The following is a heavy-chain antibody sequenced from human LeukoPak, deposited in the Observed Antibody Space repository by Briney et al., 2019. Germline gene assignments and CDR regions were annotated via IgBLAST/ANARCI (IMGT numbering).Heavy chain of an antibody. CDR1: GYTFTSYD. Sequence: ASVKVSCKASGYTFTSYDINWVRQATGQGLEWMGWMNPNSGNTGYAQKFQGRVTITRNTSISTAYMELSSLRSEDTAVYYCARGDVPAASYYYYYYMDVWGKGTTVTISS. D-gene: IGHD2-2*01. CDR2: MNPNSGNT. V-gene: IGHV1-8*03. J-gene: IGHJ6*03. CDR3: ARGDVPAASYYYYYYMDV.